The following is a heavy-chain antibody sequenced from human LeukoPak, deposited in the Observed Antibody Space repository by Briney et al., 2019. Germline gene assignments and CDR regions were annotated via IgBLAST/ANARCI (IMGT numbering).Heavy chain of an antibody. CDR1: GYSISSGYY. Sequence: SETLSLTCTVSGYSISSGYYWSWIRQPPGKGLEWIGYIYYSGSTNYNPSLKSRVTISVDTSKNQFSLKLGSVTAADTAVYYCARSRWLGLRLGEGLDYWGQGTLVTVSS. D-gene: IGHD3-16*01. CDR2: IYYSGST. J-gene: IGHJ4*02. V-gene: IGHV4-61*01. CDR3: ARSRWLGLRLGEGLDY.